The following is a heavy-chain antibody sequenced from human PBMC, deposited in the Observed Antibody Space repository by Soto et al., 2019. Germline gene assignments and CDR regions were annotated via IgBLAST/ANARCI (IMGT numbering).Heavy chain of an antibody. J-gene: IGHJ6*02. Sequence: GGSLRLSCAASEFTFSKFDMHWVRQAPGKGLEWVAVISYDGNNKYYADSVKGRFSISRDNSKNTLSLQINSLRDEDTAVYFCAREGAEPAAIGHYYYGMDVWGQGTTVTVSS. V-gene: IGHV3-30-3*01. D-gene: IGHD2-2*02. CDR3: AREGAEPAAIGHYYYGMDV. CDR1: EFTFSKFD. CDR2: ISYDGNNK.